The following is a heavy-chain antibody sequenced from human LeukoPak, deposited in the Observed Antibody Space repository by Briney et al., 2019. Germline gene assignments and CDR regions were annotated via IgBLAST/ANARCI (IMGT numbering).Heavy chain of an antibody. CDR1: GYSFTSYW. J-gene: IGHJ3*02. Sequence: GESLQISCKGSGYSFTSYWIGWVRQLPGKGLEWMGIIYPGDSDTRYSPSFQGQVTISADKSISTAYLQWSSLKASDTAMYYCARQYYYGSGSYYSAFDIWGQGTMVTVSS. V-gene: IGHV5-51*01. CDR3: ARQYYYGSGSYYSAFDI. D-gene: IGHD3-10*01. CDR2: IYPGDSDT.